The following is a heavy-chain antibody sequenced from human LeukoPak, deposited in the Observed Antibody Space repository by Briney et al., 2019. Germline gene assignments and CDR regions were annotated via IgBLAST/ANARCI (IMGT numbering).Heavy chain of an antibody. CDR1: GGTFSSYA. J-gene: IGHJ4*02. D-gene: IGHD3-9*01. CDR2: IIPIFGTT. CDR3: VKEKTAYDILTGYQGKYYFDY. V-gene: IGHV1-69*13. Sequence: GASVKVSCKASGGTFSSYAISWVRQAPGQGLEWMGGIIPIFGTTNYAQKFQGRVTITADESTSPAYMELSSLRSEDTAVYFCVKEKTAYDILTGYQGKYYFDYWGQGTLVTVSS.